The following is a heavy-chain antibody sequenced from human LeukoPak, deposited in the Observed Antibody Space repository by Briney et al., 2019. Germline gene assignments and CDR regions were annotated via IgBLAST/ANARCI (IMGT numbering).Heavy chain of an antibody. D-gene: IGHD1-26*01. CDR2: IYHSGST. CDR3: ARGGGSYFFDY. Sequence: SETLSLTCTVSGYSISSGYYWGWIRQPPGKGLEWIGSIYHSGSTYYNPSLKSRVTISVDTSKNQFSLKLSSVTAADTAVYYCARGGGSYFFDYWGQGTLVTVSS. CDR1: GYSISSGYY. V-gene: IGHV4-38-2*02. J-gene: IGHJ4*02.